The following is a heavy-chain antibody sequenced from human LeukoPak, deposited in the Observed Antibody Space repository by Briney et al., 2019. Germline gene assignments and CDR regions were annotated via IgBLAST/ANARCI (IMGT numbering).Heavy chain of an antibody. CDR1: GFTFTNYA. CDR2: ISFSSTYI. D-gene: IGHD2-15*01. Sequence: GGSLRLSCAASGFTFTNYAMTWVRQAPGKGLEWVSSISFSSTYIYYADSVKGRFTISRDNAKNSLFLQMNSLRAEDTAVYYCARSDPVVVMAAAPSYFDYWGQGILVTVSS. J-gene: IGHJ4*02. CDR3: ARSDPVVVMAAAPSYFDY. V-gene: IGHV3-21*01.